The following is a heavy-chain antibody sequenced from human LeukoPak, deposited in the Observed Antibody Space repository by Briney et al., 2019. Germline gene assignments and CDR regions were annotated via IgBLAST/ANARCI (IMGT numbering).Heavy chain of an antibody. D-gene: IGHD4-17*01. V-gene: IGHV3-48*03. CDR2: IDGSGNTI. J-gene: IGHJ4*02. CDR1: GFSFISYG. CDR3: ARGPTVTRRGYFDY. Sequence: PGGSLRLSCAASGFSFISYGMHWVRQAPGTGLEWVSYIDGSGNTIFYADSVKGQFTISRDNAKNSLYLQMNSLRAEDTAVYYCARGPTVTRRGYFDYWGQGTLVTVSS.